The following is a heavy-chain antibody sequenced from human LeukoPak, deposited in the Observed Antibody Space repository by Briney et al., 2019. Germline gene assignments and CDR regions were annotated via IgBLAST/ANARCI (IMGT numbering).Heavy chain of an antibody. Sequence: SETLSLTCAVSGGSISSGGYSWSWIRQPPGKGLEWIGYIYHSGSTYYNPSLKSLVTISVDRSKNQSSLKLSSVTAADTAVYYCARVVDCSGGSCPRGYFDYWGQGTLVTVSS. CDR1: GGSISSGGYS. CDR3: ARVVDCSGGSCPRGYFDY. V-gene: IGHV4-30-2*01. J-gene: IGHJ4*02. CDR2: IYHSGST. D-gene: IGHD2-15*01.